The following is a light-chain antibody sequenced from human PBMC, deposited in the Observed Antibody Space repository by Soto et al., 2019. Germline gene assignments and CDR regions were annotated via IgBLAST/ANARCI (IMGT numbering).Light chain of an antibody. CDR1: QSVSSY. J-gene: IGKJ1*01. CDR3: QQRSNWPQWT. Sequence: EIVLTQSPATLSLSPGERATLSCRASQSVSSYLAWYQQKPGQAPRLLIYDASNRATGIPARFSGSGSGTDFTLTISSLEPDNFAVYYCQQRSNWPQWTYGEGTKVEFK. CDR2: DAS. V-gene: IGKV3-11*01.